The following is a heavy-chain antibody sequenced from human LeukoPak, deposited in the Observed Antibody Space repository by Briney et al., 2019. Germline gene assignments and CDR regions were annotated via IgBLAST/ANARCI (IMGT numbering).Heavy chain of an antibody. V-gene: IGHV4-39*01. CDR1: GGSISSSSYY. D-gene: IGHD6-13*01. Sequence: SETLSLTCTVSGGSISSSSYYWGWIRQPPGKGLEWIGCIYYSGSTYYNPSLKSRVTISVDTSKNQFSLKLSSVTAADTAVYYCARVWFSSSWSYVYYFDYWGQGTLVTVSS. CDR2: IYYSGST. J-gene: IGHJ4*02. CDR3: ARVWFSSSWSYVYYFDY.